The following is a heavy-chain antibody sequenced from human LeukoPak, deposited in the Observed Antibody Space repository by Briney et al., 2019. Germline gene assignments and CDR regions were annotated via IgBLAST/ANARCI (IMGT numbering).Heavy chain of an antibody. Sequence: SETLSLTCTVSNDSIKSHFWTWIRQPPGKGLEWIGYVYYSGSGSSNPSLKSRLTMSVDTSKSQFYLNLNSVTTADTAMYYCARGSRRHYDGSGYYFGEFDYWGQGILVTVSS. CDR3: ARGSRRHYDGSGYYFGEFDY. D-gene: IGHD3-22*01. J-gene: IGHJ4*02. CDR1: NDSIKSHF. V-gene: IGHV4-59*11. CDR2: VYYSGSG.